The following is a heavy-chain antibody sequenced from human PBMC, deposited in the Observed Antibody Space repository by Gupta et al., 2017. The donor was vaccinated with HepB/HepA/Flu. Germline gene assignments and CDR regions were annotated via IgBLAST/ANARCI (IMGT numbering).Heavy chain of an antibody. CDR3: ERLRDILTGDYYYMDG. CDR2: IFYSGST. J-gene: IGHJ6*03. CDR1: GGSISSNSYY. Sequence: QLQLQETGPGLVKPSETLSLTCTVSGGSISSNSYYWGWIRQPPGKGLEWFGSIFYSGSTYYNQSLKSRVTISVDTSKNQCSLRLSSVTAADTAVYYCERLRDILTGDYYYMDGGGTGTTVTVSS. V-gene: IGHV4-39*01. D-gene: IGHD3-9*01.